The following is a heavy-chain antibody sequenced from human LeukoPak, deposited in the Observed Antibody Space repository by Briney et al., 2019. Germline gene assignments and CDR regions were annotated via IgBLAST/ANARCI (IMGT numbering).Heavy chain of an antibody. D-gene: IGHD5-18*01. J-gene: IGHJ4*02. Sequence: KPSETLSLTCTVTGGSISSYYWSWIRQPPGKGLEWIGYIYYSGSTNYNPSLKSRVTISVDTSKNQFSLRLSSVTAADTAVYYCARGGYFVPTDYWGQGTLVTVSS. CDR3: ARGGYFVPTDY. V-gene: IGHV4-59*01. CDR2: IYYSGST. CDR1: GGSISSYY.